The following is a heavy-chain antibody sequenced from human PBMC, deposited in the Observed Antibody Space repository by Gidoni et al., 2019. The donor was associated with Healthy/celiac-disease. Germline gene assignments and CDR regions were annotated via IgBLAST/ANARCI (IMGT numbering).Heavy chain of an antibody. J-gene: IGHJ4*02. CDR3: ARKGEWEPFDY. V-gene: IGHV3-21*01. CDR1: RFTFSSYS. CDR2: ISSSSSNI. D-gene: IGHD1-26*01. Sequence: EVQLVEAWGGLGKPVRSLRPSCAAPRFTFSSYSTNLGRQAPGKGLGWVSSISSSSSNIYYADSVKGRFTISRDNAKNSLYLQMNSLRAEDTAVYYCARKGEWEPFDYWGQGTLVTVSS.